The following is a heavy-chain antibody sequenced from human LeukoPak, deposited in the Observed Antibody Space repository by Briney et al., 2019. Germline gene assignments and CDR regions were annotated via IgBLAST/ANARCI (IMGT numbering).Heavy chain of an antibody. D-gene: IGHD2-15*01. CDR2: TNHSGST. CDR3: ARVVAGSIDY. CDR1: GGSFSGYY. J-gene: IGHJ4*02. V-gene: IGHV4-34*01. Sequence: PSETLSLTCAVYGGSFSGYYWSWIRRPPGKGLEWIGETNHSGSTNYNPSLKSRVTISVDTSKNQFSLKLSSVTAADTAVYYCARVVAGSIDYWGQGTLVTVSS.